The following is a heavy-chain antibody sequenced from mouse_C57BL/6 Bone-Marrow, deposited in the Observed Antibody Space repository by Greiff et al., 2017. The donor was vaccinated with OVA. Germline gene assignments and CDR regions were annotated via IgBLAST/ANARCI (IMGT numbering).Heavy chain of an antibody. Sequence: VQLQQSGAELVRPGASVKLSCTASGFNIKDDYMHWVKQRPEQGLEWIGWIDPENGDTEYASKFQGKATITTDTSSNTAYLQLSSLTSEDTAVYYCSLLWLRNYWGQGTTLTVSS. CDR1: GFNIKDDY. CDR3: SLLWLRNY. CDR2: IDPENGDT. J-gene: IGHJ2*01. D-gene: IGHD2-2*01. V-gene: IGHV14-4*01.